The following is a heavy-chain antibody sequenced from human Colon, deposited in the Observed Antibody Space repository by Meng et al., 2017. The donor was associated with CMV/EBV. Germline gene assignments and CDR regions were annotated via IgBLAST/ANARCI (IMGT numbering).Heavy chain of an antibody. D-gene: IGHD5-24*01. CDR1: GFTVSSQY. Sequence: EVKLVESGGGLVQAGGSLRLACTASGFTVSSQYMSWVRQAPGKGLEWVSVIYSGGSTYYADSVKGRFTISGDNAENTLYLQMDSLRVDDTAVYYCAAQRRAGFDSWGQGTLVTVSS. J-gene: IGHJ5*01. CDR3: AAQRRAGFDS. V-gene: IGHV3-66*01. CDR2: IYSGGST.